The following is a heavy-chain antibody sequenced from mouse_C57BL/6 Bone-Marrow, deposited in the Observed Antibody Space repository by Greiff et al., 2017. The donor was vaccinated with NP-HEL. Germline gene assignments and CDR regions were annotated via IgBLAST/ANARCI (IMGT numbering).Heavy chain of an antibody. CDR3: TTNYDYPY. D-gene: IGHD2-4*01. CDR1: GFNIKDDY. Sequence: EVQLQQSGAELVRPGASVKLSCTASGFNIKDDYMHWVKQRPEQGLEWIGWIDPENGDTEYASKFQGKATITADTSSNTAYLQLSSLTSEDTAVYYCTTNYDYPYWGQGTLVTVSA. V-gene: IGHV14-4*01. J-gene: IGHJ3*01. CDR2: IDPENGDT.